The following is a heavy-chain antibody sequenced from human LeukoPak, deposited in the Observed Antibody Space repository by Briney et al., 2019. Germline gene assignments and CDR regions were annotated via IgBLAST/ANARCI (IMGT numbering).Heavy chain of an antibody. CDR3: AKDRGDFWSGYYPGKIDY. CDR1: GFTFSSYV. CDR2: ISGSGGST. J-gene: IGHJ4*02. Sequence: GGSLRLSCAASGFTFSSYVMCWVRQAPGMGLEWVSAISGSGGSTYYADSVKGRFTISRDNSKNTLYLQMNSLRAEDTAVYYCAKDRGDFWSGYYPGKIDYWGQGTLVTVSS. V-gene: IGHV3-23*01. D-gene: IGHD3-3*01.